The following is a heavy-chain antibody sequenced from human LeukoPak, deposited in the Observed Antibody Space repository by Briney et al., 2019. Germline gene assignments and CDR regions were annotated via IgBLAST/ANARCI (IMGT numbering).Heavy chain of an antibody. Sequence: GRSLRLSCAASGFSVGNYWMHWVRQAPGKGLVWVSRSEGDDTTTTYADSVKGRFTVSRDNAKNTVYLQMNSLRVEDTAVYYCAKLGWFDPWGQGTLVTVSP. CDR2: SEGDDTTT. CDR3: AKLGWFDP. J-gene: IGHJ5*02. D-gene: IGHD3-3*02. CDR1: GFSVGNYW. V-gene: IGHV3-74*03.